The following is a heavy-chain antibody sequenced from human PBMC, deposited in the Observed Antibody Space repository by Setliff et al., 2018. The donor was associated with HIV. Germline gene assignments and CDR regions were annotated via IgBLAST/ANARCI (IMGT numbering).Heavy chain of an antibody. D-gene: IGHD3-9*01. CDR2: INPSIVST. CDR1: GGTFNIFS. CDR3: ARSFDILTGDLDY. J-gene: IGHJ4*02. Sequence: ASVKVSCKTTGGTFNIFSITWVRQAPGQGLEWMGIINPSIVSTTYAEKFQGRVAMTRDTSTGTVYMELSSLKSEDTAVYYCARSFDILTGDLDYWGQGTLVTVSS. V-gene: IGHV1-46*02.